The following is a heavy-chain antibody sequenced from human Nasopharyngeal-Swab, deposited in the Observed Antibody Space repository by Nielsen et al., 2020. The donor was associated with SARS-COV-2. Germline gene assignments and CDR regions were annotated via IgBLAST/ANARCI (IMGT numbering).Heavy chain of an antibody. CDR3: ARGHRSISMIVVVIATAHFYFDS. D-gene: IGHD3-22*01. V-gene: IGHV4-34*01. Sequence: SETLSLTCAVYGGSFSGYYWSWIRQPPGKGLEWIGEIHPSGTTSYNPSLKSRVTISSDTSKNQFSLKLSSVTAADTAVYYCARGHRSISMIVVVIATAHFYFDSWGRGTLVTVTS. J-gene: IGHJ4*02. CDR1: GGSFSGYY. CDR2: IHPSGTT.